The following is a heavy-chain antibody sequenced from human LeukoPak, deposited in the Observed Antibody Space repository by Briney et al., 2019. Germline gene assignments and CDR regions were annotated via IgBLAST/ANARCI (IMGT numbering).Heavy chain of an antibody. CDR2: IYYSGST. J-gene: IGHJ4*02. V-gene: IGHV4-39*01. Sequence: PSETLSLTCTVSGGSISSSSYYWGWIRQPPGKVLEWIGSIYYSGSTYYNPSLKSRVTISVDTSKNQFSLKLSSVTAADTAVYYCARRDRITLPAAPFDYWGQGTLVTVSS. CDR3: ARRDRITLPAAPFDY. CDR1: GGSISSSSYY. D-gene: IGHD2-2*01.